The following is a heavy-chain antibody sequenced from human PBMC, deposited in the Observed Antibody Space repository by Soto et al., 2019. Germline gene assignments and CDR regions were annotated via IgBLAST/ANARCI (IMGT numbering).Heavy chain of an antibody. CDR3: ARRYSSSFDY. D-gene: IGHD6-13*01. V-gene: IGHV4-59*08. CDR1: GGSISSYY. Sequence: QVQLQESGPGLVKPSETLSLTCTVSGGSISSYYWSWIRQPPGKGLEWIGYIYYSGSTTYNPSLKSRVTISVDTSKNQSSLKLRSVTAADTAVYYCARRYSSSFDYWGQGTLVTVSS. CDR2: IYYSGST. J-gene: IGHJ4*02.